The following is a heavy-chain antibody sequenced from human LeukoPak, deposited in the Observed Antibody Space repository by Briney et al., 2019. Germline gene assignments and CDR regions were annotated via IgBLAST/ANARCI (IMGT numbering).Heavy chain of an antibody. CDR2: INWSGDST. CDR1: GGSFSGHY. CDR3: VKDRDWNDDDNAFDI. V-gene: IGHV3-20*04. J-gene: IGHJ3*02. D-gene: IGHD1-1*01. Sequence: ETLSLTCAVYGGSFSGHYWTWIRQPPGKGLEWVSGINWSGDSTGCADSVKGRFTISRDNAKNSLYLQMNSLRAEDTAVYYCVKDRDWNDDDNAFDIWGQGTMVTVS.